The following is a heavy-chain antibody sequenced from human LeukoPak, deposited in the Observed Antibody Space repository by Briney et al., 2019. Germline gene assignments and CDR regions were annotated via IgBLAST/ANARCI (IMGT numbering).Heavy chain of an antibody. Sequence: GASVKVSCKASGYTFTSYYMHWVRQAPGQGLEWMGWINPNSGGTNYAQKFQGRVTMTRDTSISTAYMELSRLRSDDTAVYYCARDPPSRYCSGGSCFSFGPRNKKDYWGQGTLVTVSS. D-gene: IGHD2-15*01. CDR3: ARDPPSRYCSGGSCFSFGPRNKKDY. J-gene: IGHJ4*02. V-gene: IGHV1-2*02. CDR2: INPNSGGT. CDR1: GYTFTSYY.